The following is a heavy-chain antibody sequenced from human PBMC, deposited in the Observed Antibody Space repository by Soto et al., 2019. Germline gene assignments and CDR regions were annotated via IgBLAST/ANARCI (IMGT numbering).Heavy chain of an antibody. CDR2: INPNSGGT. J-gene: IGHJ4*02. Sequence: ASVKVSCKASGYTFTGYYMHWVRQAPGQGLEWMGWINPNSGGTNYAQKFQGRVTMTRDTSISTAYMELSRLRSDDTAVYYCARVSEESPGDFDYWGQGTLVTVSS. CDR3: ARVSEESPGDFDY. CDR1: GYTFTGYY. V-gene: IGHV1-2*02.